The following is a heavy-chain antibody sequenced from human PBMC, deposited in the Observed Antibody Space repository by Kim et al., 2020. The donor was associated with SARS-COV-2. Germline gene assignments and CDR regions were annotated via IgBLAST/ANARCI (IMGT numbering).Heavy chain of an antibody. CDR1: GYTFTGYY. CDR2: INPNSGGT. D-gene: IGHD3-16*01. Sequence: ASVKVSCKASGYTFTGYYMHWVRQAPGQGLEWMGWINPNSGGTNYAQRFQGRVTMTRDTSISTAYMELSSLRSDDTAVYFCARDRVTFGGLEQDYWGQGTLVTVSS. V-gene: IGHV1-2*02. J-gene: IGHJ4*02. CDR3: ARDRVTFGGLEQDY.